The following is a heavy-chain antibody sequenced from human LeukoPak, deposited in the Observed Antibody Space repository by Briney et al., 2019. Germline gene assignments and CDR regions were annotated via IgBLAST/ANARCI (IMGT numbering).Heavy chain of an antibody. CDR3: ARGPSVAAHLDY. V-gene: IGHV4-4*03. CDR1: GGSISTNNW. CDR2: IYHNGNT. J-gene: IGHJ4*02. Sequence: PGTLSLTCAVSGGSISTNNWWGWVRQPPGKGLEWIGEIYHNGNTNYSPSLKSRLTMSVDKSKTQFSLNLSSVTAADTAVYYCARGPSVAAHLDYWGQGTPVTVTS. D-gene: IGHD5-12*01.